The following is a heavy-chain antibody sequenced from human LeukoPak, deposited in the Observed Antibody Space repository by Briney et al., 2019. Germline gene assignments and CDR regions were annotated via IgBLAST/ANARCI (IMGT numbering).Heavy chain of an antibody. V-gene: IGHV4-4*02. CDR3: ASRGYSYATGFDY. Sequence: SGTLSLTCAVSGGSISSSNWWSWVRQPPGKGLEWIGEIYHSGSTNYNPSLKSRVTISVDKSKNQFSLKLSSVTAADTAVYYCASRGYSYATGFDYWGQGTLVTVSS. D-gene: IGHD5-18*01. J-gene: IGHJ4*02. CDR2: IYHSGST. CDR1: GGSISSSNW.